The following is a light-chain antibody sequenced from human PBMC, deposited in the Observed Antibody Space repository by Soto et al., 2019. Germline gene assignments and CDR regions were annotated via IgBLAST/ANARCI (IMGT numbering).Light chain of an antibody. Sequence: DIVMTQSPDSLAVSLGERATINCKSSQSVLYSSNNRNYLAWYQQKPGQPPKLLIYWGSVRESGVPDRFSGSGSGTDFTLTISSLQAEDVAVYYCQQYYSTPPYTFGQGTKLEIK. CDR3: QQYYSTPPYT. V-gene: IGKV4-1*01. CDR2: WGS. CDR1: QSVLYSSNNRNY. J-gene: IGKJ2*01.